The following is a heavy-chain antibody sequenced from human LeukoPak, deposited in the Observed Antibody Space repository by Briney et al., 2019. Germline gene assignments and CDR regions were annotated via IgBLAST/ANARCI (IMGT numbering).Heavy chain of an antibody. CDR3: ARDDARRSSSWYDAFDI. Sequence: SVKVSCKASGDTFNMLVISWVRQAPGQGLEWLGGIIPISGRPTYSQRFQGRVSITADESTSTAYMEVSSLRSDDTAVYYCARDDARRSSSWYDAFDIWGQGTMVTVSS. D-gene: IGHD6-13*01. J-gene: IGHJ3*02. CDR2: IIPISGRP. CDR1: GDTFNMLV. V-gene: IGHV1-69*13.